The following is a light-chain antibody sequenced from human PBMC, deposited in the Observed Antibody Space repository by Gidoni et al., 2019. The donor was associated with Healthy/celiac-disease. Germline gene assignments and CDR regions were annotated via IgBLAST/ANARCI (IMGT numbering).Light chain of an antibody. CDR2: DAS. CDR3: QQRSNWPGT. V-gene: IGKV3-11*01. J-gene: IGKJ4*01. Sequence: DIVLTQSPATLSLSPGERATLSCRASQSVSSYLAWYQQKPGQAPRLLIYDASNRATGIPARFSGSGSGTAFTLTIRSLEPEAFAVYYCQQRSNWPGTFGGGTKVEIK. CDR1: QSVSSY.